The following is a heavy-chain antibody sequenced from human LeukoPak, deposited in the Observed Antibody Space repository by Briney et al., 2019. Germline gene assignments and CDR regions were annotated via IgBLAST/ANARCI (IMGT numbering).Heavy chain of an antibody. CDR1: GGSVSSGSYY. J-gene: IGHJ4*02. CDR3: ARAFSGSLFDY. V-gene: IGHV4-61*01. D-gene: IGHD3-10*01. Sequence: PSETLSLTCTVSGGSVSSGSYYWSWIRQSPGKGLEWIGFIYYSGSTNYNPSLKSRVSISVDTSKNQFSLKLSSVTAADTAVYYCARAFSGSLFDYWGQGTLATVSS. CDR2: IYYSGST.